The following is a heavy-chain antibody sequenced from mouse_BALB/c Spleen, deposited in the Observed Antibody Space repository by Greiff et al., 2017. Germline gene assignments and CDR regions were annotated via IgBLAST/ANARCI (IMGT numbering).Heavy chain of an antibody. CDR1: GFTFSDYY. Sequence: VQLKESGGDLVKPGGSLKLSCAASGFTFSDYYMYWVRQTPEKRLEWVATISDGGSYTYYPDSVKGRFTISRDNAKNNLYLQMSSLKSEDTAMYYCARDKNYRYDGWFAYWGQGTLVTVSA. D-gene: IGHD2-14*01. J-gene: IGHJ3*01. V-gene: IGHV5-4*02. CDR3: ARDKNYRYDGWFAY. CDR2: ISDGGSYT.